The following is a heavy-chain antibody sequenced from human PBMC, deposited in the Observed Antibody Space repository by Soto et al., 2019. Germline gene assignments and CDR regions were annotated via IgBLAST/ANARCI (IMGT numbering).Heavy chain of an antibody. Sequence: QVRLVESGGGVVPPGTSLRLSCAASGFPFRSYTVHWVRQAPGKGLEWLALISYDSTYKLYADSVRGRFTISRDNSENTLYLQMNSLRAEDTAVYYCVRENRYDNSGYYYQGFDYWGQGTLVTVSS. V-gene: IGHV3-30-3*01. CDR3: VRENRYDNSGYYYQGFDY. J-gene: IGHJ4*02. D-gene: IGHD3-22*01. CDR1: GFPFRSYT. CDR2: ISYDSTYK.